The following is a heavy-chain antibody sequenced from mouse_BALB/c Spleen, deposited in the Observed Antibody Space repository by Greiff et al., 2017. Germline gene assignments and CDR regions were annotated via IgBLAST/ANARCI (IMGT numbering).Heavy chain of an antibody. CDR2: ISTYYGDA. CDR3: ARVDRDYDYFDY. CDR1: GYTFTDYA. J-gene: IGHJ2*01. D-gene: IGHD2-4*01. Sequence: QVQLKESGAELVRPGVSVKISCKGSGYTFTDYAMHWVKQSHAKSLEWIGVISTYYGDASYNQKFKGKATMTVDKSSSTAYMELARLTSEDSAIYYCARVDRDYDYFDYWGQGTTLTVSS. V-gene: IGHV1S137*01.